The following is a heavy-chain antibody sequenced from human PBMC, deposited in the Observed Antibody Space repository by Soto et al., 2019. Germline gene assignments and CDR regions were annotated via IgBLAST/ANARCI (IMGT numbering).Heavy chain of an antibody. Sequence: SETLSLTCTVSGGSISSSSYYWGWIRQPPGKGLEWIGSIYYSGSTYYNPSLKSRVTISVDTSKNQFSLKLSSVTAADTAVYYCARGDGYNYFGGYYFDYWGQGTLVTVSS. V-gene: IGHV4-39*01. CDR3: ARGDGYNYFGGYYFDY. CDR2: IYYSGST. D-gene: IGHD5-12*01. J-gene: IGHJ4*02. CDR1: GGSISSSSYY.